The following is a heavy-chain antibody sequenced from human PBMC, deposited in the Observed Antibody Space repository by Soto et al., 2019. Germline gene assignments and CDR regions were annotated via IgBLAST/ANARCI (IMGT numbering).Heavy chain of an antibody. V-gene: IGHV4-34*01. CDR2: INHSGST. CDR1: GGSFSDYH. Sequence: SETLSLTCAVYGGSFSDYHWSWIRQPPGKGLEWIGEINHSGSTNYNPSLKSRVTISVDTSKNQFSLKLSSVTAADTAVYYCARDIMGTNYYYYGMDVWGQGTTVTVSS. D-gene: IGHD5-12*01. J-gene: IGHJ6*02. CDR3: ARDIMGTNYYYYGMDV.